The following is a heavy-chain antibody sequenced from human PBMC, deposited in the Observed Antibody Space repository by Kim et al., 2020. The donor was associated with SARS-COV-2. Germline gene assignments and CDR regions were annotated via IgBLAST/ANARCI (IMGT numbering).Heavy chain of an antibody. V-gene: IGHV3-74*01. J-gene: IGHJ4*02. Sequence: SYENSVTSRFTSSRDAAKNTLYLKVNSLRAEDTAVYYCARIWFGELFPDYWGQGTLVTVSS. D-gene: IGHD3-10*01. CDR3: ARIWFGELFPDY.